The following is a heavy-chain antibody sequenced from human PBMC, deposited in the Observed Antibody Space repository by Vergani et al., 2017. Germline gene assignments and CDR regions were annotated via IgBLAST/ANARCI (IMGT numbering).Heavy chain of an antibody. CDR2: ISSGGGDI. V-gene: IGHV3-23*01. Sequence: EVQLLESGGGLVQPGGSLRLSCAASGFTFSSYAMSWVRQAPGKGLEWVATISSGGGDIFYADSVKGRFTISRDNSKNTLFLQMNSLKDEDTAVYYCTTAWGLYYLHGEYFQYWGRGTLVSVSS. D-gene: IGHD3-10*01. J-gene: IGHJ1*01. CDR3: TTAWGLYYLHGEYFQY. CDR1: GFTFSSYA.